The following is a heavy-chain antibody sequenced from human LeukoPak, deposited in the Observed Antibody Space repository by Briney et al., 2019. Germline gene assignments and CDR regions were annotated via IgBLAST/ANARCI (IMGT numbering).Heavy chain of an antibody. CDR1: GFTFSSYG. CDR2: IWDDGGNK. Sequence: GGSLRLSCAASGFTFSSYGMHWVRQAPGKGLEWVAVIWDDGGNKYYADSGKGRFTISRDNSKNRLYLQMNSLRAEDTAVYYCARDGYYGSGRQTYYYYYYGMDVWGKGTTVTVSS. D-gene: IGHD3-10*01. J-gene: IGHJ6*04. V-gene: IGHV3-33*01. CDR3: ARDGYYGSGRQTYYYYYYGMDV.